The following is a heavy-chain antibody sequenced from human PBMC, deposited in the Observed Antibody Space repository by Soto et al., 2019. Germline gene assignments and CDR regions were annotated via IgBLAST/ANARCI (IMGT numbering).Heavy chain of an antibody. D-gene: IGHD1-7*01. CDR3: SRGEMSTIRNSFDP. V-gene: IGHV3-23*01. J-gene: IGHJ5*02. CDR1: GFDTRFYS. Sequence: GGSLRLSCTASGFDTRFYSMSWVRQTPGKGLEWVAALSRSGGATYYADAVRGRFTISRDASKDTLFLQMSNLRAEDTALYYCSRGEMSTIRNSFDPWGQGTLVTVSS. CDR2: LSRSGGAT.